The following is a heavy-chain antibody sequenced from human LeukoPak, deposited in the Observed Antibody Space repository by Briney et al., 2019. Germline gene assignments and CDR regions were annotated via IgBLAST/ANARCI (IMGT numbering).Heavy chain of an antibody. CDR1: GGSISSSSYY. J-gene: IGHJ4*02. CDR3: LRVSSGGSCYDY. Sequence: LETLSLTCTVSGGSISSSSYYWGWIRQPPGKGLEWIGSIYYSGSTYYNPSLKSRVTISVDTSKNQFSLKLSSVTAADTAVYYCLRVSSGGSCYDYWGQGTLVTVSS. CDR2: IYYSGST. D-gene: IGHD2-15*01. V-gene: IGHV4-39*01.